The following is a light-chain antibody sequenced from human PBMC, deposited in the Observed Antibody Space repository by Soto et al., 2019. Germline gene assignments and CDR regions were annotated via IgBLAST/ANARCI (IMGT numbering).Light chain of an antibody. Sequence: DIQMTQSPSSLSASVGDRVTITCRASQTITRWMAWYQQKPGKAPKLLIYGASSLESGVPPRFSGDGSGTEFTLTISSLQRDDFGIYYCQQYSRLWSFGQGTKVDIK. V-gene: IGKV1-5*03. CDR2: GAS. J-gene: IGKJ1*01. CDR1: QTITRW. CDR3: QQYSRLWS.